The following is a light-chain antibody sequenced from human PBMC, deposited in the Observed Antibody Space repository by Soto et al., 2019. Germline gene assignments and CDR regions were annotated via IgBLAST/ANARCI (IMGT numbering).Light chain of an antibody. Sequence: QSLLTQPPSASGTAGQGVTIPFFGGDPNIGSNSVYWFQPPPRMAPKPLIFFSNPRPSGVPDRFSGSRSGTSASLAIVGLRSEDEAIYYCAAWDASLSACVFGNGTKVTVL. CDR2: FSN. CDR3: AAWDASLSACV. CDR1: DPNIGSNS. J-gene: IGLJ1*01. V-gene: IGLV1-47*02.